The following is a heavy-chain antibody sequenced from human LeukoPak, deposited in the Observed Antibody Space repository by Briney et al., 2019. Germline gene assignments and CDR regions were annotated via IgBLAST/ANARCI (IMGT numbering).Heavy chain of an antibody. CDR2: INHSGST. J-gene: IGHJ4*02. CDR1: GGSFSGYY. D-gene: IGHD1-7*01. Sequence: SETLSLTCAVYGGSFSGYYWSWIRQPPGKELEWIGEINHSGSTNYNPSLKSRVTISVDTSKNQFSLKLSSVTAADTAVYYCARSAVISRTSKPYYFDYWGQGTLVTVSS. CDR3: ARSAVISRTSKPYYFDY. V-gene: IGHV4-34*01.